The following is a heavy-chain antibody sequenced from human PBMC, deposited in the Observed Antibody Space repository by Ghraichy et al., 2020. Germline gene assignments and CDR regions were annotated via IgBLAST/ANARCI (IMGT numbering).Heavy chain of an antibody. Sequence: GGSLRLSCVASGLMFSTKTMTWVRQAPGKGLEWVSSIISSTRYIYYANSGKGRFTISRDNAPKSLYLQMNSLRAGDTAGYYCSRGGGAGTPVLYHMDVWGLGTTVTVSS. V-gene: IGHV3-21*01. D-gene: IGHD6-19*01. J-gene: IGHJ6*02. CDR1: GLMFSTKT. CDR2: IISSTRYI. CDR3: SRGGGAGTPVLYHMDV.